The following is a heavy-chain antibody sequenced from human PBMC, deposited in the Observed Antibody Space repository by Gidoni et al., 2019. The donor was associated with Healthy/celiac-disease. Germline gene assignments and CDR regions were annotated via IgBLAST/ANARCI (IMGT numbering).Heavy chain of an antibody. CDR1: GGTFSSYP. D-gene: IGHD3-22*01. J-gene: IGHJ3*02. CDR2: IIPILGKA. Sequence: QVQLVQSGAEVTKPGSSVKVSCKASGGTFSSYPIRWVRQSPGQGLEWMGRIIPILGKANYAQKFQGRVTITADKSTSTAYMELSSLRSEDTAVYYCAREYYYDLWAFDIWGQGTMVTVSS. CDR3: AREYYYDLWAFDI. V-gene: IGHV1-69*08.